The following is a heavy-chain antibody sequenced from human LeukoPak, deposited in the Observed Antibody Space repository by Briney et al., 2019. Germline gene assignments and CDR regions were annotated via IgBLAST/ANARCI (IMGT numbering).Heavy chain of an antibody. CDR1: GFTFSSFA. D-gene: IGHD6-19*01. CDR2: ISGSGGNT. V-gene: IGHV3-23*01. CDR3: AKASSGWEFDY. J-gene: IGHJ4*02. Sequence: HHGESLKISCAASGFTFSSFAMSWVRQAPGKGLEWVSGISGSGGNTYYADSVKGRFTISRDNSKNTLYLQMNSLRAEDTAVYYCAKASSGWEFDYWGQGTLVTVSS.